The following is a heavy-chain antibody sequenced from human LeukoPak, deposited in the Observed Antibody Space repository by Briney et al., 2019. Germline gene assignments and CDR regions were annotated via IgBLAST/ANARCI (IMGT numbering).Heavy chain of an antibody. CDR2: ISPYNGNI. J-gene: IGHJ4*02. CDR1: GYTFISYS. V-gene: IGHV1-18*04. Sequence: GASVKVSCKASGYTFISYSFSWVRQAPGQGLEWMGWISPYNGNIRYAPSLQGRVTLTTDTPTSTAHMELRSLRPNDTGVYYCARVINYGLGQPPSDHWGPGTLVIVSS. D-gene: IGHD3-10*01. CDR3: ARVINYGLGQPPSDH.